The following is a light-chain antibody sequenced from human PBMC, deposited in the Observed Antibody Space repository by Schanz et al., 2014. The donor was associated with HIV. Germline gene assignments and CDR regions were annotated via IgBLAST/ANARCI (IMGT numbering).Light chain of an antibody. J-gene: IGKJ2*01. CDR2: GAS. CDR1: QTVSNN. V-gene: IGKV3-15*01. Sequence: EIVMTQSPGTLSVSPGERATLSCRASQTVSNNLAWYQQKPGQAPRLLIYGASTRATGIPDRFSGSGSGTEFTLTISSLQSEDFALYYCQQYSDWPPSTFGQGTKVEIK. CDR3: QQYSDWPPST.